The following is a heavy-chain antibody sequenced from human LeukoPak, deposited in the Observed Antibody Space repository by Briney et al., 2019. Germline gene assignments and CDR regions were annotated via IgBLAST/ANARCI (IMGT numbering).Heavy chain of an antibody. CDR2: INHSGST. J-gene: IGHJ3*02. CDR3: ARPPYYYDSSGYQRGAFDI. Sequence: SETLSLTCAAYGGSFSGYYWRWIRQPPGKGLEWIGEINHSGSTNYNPSLKSRVTISVDTSKNQFYLKLSSVTAADTAVYYCARPPYYYDSSGYQRGAFDIWGQGTMVTVSP. CDR1: GGSFSGYY. V-gene: IGHV4-34*01. D-gene: IGHD3-22*01.